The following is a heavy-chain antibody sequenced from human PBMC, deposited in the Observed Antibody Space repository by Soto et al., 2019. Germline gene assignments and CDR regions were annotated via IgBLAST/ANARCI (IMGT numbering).Heavy chain of an antibody. CDR2: TYYRSGWSF. D-gene: IGHD3-16*01. J-gene: IGHJ5*02. V-gene: IGHV6-1*01. CDR1: GDRDSSNKAA. Sequence: SQTLSLTCAISGDRDSSNKAAWDWIRQSPSRGLEWLGRTYYRSGWSFDYAVAVESRITINADTSKNQFSLHLRSVTPEDTAVYYCAREDLWSTTVFYDSAPNVIDPWGQGAVVIVSS. CDR3: AREDLWSTTVFYDSAPNVIDP.